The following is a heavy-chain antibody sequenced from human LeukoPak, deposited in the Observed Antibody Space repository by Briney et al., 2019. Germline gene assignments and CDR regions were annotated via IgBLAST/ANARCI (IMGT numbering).Heavy chain of an antibody. CDR2: IYHSGST. CDR1: GGSISSSNW. D-gene: IGHD1-26*01. CDR3: ARHVVGATQPYYYYGMDV. Sequence: SGTLSLTCAVSGGSISSSNWWSWVRQPPGKGLEWIGEIYHSGSTNYNPSLKSRVTLSVDMSKNQFSLKLSSVTAADTAVYYCARHVVGATQPYYYYGMDVWGQGTTVTVSS. V-gene: IGHV4-4*02. J-gene: IGHJ6*02.